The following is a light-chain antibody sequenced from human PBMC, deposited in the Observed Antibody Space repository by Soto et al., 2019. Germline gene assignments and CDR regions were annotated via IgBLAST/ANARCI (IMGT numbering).Light chain of an antibody. J-gene: IGKJ3*01. Sequence: DIQMTQSPSSLSASVGDRVTITCRASQSISSYLNWYQQKPGKAPKLLIYAASSLQSGVPSRFSGSGSGTDFTLTISSLQPEDFAVYFCQQYNNWPPVTFGPGTNV. CDR1: QSISSY. CDR2: AAS. CDR3: QQYNNWPPVT. V-gene: IGKV1-39*01.